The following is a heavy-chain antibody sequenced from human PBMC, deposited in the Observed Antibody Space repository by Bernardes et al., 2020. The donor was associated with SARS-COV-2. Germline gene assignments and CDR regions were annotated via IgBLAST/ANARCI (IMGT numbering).Heavy chain of an antibody. V-gene: IGHV3-48*02. Sequence: GGSLRLSCAASGVTFSGYSMNWVRQAPGKGLEWVSYISSSSGTIYYADSVEGRFTISRDNAKNSLYLQMNSLRDEDTAVYYCARSPLYSGSYYLWGQGTLVTVS. CDR3: ARSPLYSGSYYL. CDR1: GVTFSGYS. J-gene: IGHJ5*02. CDR2: ISSSSGTI. D-gene: IGHD1-26*01.